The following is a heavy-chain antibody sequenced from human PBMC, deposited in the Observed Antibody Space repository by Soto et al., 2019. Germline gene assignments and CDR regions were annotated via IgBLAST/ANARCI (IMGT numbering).Heavy chain of an antibody. CDR2: IWYDGSNK. V-gene: IGHV3-33*01. CDR1: GFTFSSYG. CDR3: AREPYTSYGHKFDY. Sequence: GGSLRLSCAASGFTFSSYGMHWVRQAPGKGLEWVAVIWYDGSNKYYADSVKGRFTISRDNSKNTLYLQMNSLRAEDTAVYYCAREPYTSYGHKFDYWGKGTLVTVSS. J-gene: IGHJ4*02. D-gene: IGHD5-18*01.